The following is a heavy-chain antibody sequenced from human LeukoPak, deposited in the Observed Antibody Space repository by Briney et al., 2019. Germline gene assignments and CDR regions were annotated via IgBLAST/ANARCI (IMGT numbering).Heavy chain of an antibody. CDR2: ISPKSDFI. D-gene: IGHD2-2*01. CDR1: GFTFTNAW. V-gene: IGHV3-21*01. J-gene: IGHJ5*02. CDR3: ARADCSSSTCYLRRSWFDP. Sequence: PGGSLRLSCAAFGFTFTNAWMSWVRQAPGKGLEWVSSISPKSDFIYYSDSVRGRFTISRDNAENSLYLQMNSLRAEDTAVYYCARADCSSSTCYLRRSWFDPWGQGTLVTVSS.